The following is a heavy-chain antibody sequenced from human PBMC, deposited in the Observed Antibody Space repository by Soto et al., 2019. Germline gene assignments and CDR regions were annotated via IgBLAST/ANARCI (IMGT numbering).Heavy chain of an antibody. CDR3: ARGGSSDWQVAFDF. CDR2: VNHNGRN. J-gene: IGHJ3*01. Sequence: SETLSLTCAVYGGSFSGYFWNWIRQTPGKGLEWIGKVNHNGRNNYNPSLKSRVTISLDMSKNQISLKLTSVTAADTAVYYCARGGSSDWQVAFDFWGQGTMVTVP. CDR1: GGSFSGYF. D-gene: IGHD6-19*01. V-gene: IGHV4-34*01.